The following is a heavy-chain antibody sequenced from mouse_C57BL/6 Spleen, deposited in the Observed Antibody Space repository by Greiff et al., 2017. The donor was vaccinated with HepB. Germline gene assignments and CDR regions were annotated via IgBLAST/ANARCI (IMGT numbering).Heavy chain of an antibody. CDR1: GYSITSGYY. V-gene: IGHV3-6*01. CDR3: ARGYGNYWYFDV. CDR2: ISYDGSN. D-gene: IGHD2-1*01. J-gene: IGHJ1*03. Sequence: EVKLEESGPGLVKPSQSLSLTCSVTGYSITSGYYWNWIRQFPGNKLEWMGYISYDGSNNYNPSLKNRISITRDTSKNQFFLKLNSVTTEDTATYYCARGYGNYWYFDVWGTGTTVTVSS.